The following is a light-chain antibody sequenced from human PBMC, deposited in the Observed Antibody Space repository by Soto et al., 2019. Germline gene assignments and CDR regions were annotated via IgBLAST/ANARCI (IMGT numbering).Light chain of an antibody. CDR2: GAS. J-gene: IGKJ4*01. Sequence: IQMTQFPASLSASVGDRVTITCRASQGIRDELAWYQQKPGKAPTLLIYGASRLESGVPSRFSGNGSGTDFTLTISSLQPEDFATYYCQQSYNTPLTFGGGTKVDIK. CDR1: QGIRDE. V-gene: IGKV1-39*01. CDR3: QQSYNTPLT.